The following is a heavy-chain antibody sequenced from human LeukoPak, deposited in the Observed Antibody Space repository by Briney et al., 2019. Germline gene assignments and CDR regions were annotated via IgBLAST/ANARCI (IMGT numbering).Heavy chain of an antibody. V-gene: IGHV1-69*01. CDR2: IIPIFGTA. J-gene: IGHJ6*02. CDR3: ARPTELERFYGMDV. CDR1: GGTFSIYA. Sequence: SVKVSCKSSGGTFSIYAISWVRQAPGQGLEWMGGIIPIFGTANYAQKFQGRVTITADESTSTAYMELSSLRSEDTAVYYCARPTELERFYGMDVWGQGTTVTVSS. D-gene: IGHD1-1*01.